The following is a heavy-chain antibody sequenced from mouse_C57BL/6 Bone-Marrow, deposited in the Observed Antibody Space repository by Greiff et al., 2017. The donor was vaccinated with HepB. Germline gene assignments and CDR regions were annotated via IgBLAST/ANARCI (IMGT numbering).Heavy chain of an antibody. CDR2: ISGGGGNT. Sequence: LVESGGGLVKPGGSLKLSCAASGFTFSSYTRSWVRQTPEKRLEWVATISGGGGNTYYPDSVKGRFTISRDNAKNTLYLQMSSLRSEDTALYYCARDGYYPYYFDYWGQGTTLTVSS. CDR1: GFTFSSYT. J-gene: IGHJ2*01. CDR3: ARDGYYPYYFDY. V-gene: IGHV5-9*01. D-gene: IGHD2-3*01.